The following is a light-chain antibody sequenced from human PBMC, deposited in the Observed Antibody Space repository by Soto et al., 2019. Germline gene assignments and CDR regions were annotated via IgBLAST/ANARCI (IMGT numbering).Light chain of an antibody. CDR3: GSYAGSNNFV. V-gene: IGLV2-8*01. Sequence: QSVLPQPPSASGSPGQSVTISRTGISSDFGGYNFVSWYQQHPGKAPKLMIYDATKRPSGVPDRFVGSKSGNTASLTVSGLQAEDEADYYCGSYAGSNNFVFGTGTKVTVL. CDR2: DAT. CDR1: SSDFGGYNF. J-gene: IGLJ1*01.